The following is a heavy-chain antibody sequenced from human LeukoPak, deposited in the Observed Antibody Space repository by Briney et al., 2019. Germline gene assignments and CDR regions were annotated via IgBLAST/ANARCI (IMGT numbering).Heavy chain of an antibody. CDR1: GYTFTSDG. Sequence: ASVKVSCKASGYTFTSDGITWVRQAPGQGLEWMGWISTYNGKTDYAQKFQGRVTMTTDTSTYTAYMELRSLRSDDTAIYYCARDVAAAGRDNWFDPWGQGTLVTVSS. J-gene: IGHJ5*02. CDR3: ARDVAAAGRDNWFDP. D-gene: IGHD6-13*01. V-gene: IGHV1-18*01. CDR2: ISTYNGKT.